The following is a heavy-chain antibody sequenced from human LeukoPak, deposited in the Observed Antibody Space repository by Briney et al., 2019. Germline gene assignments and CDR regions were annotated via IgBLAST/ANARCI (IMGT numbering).Heavy chain of an antibody. CDR1: GGSFNSSGYY. CDR3: ARQSGIKYDFDY. V-gene: IGHV4-39*01. Sequence: SETLSLTCTVSGGSFNSSGYYWGWIRQPPGKGLEWIGSIDYRGITYYNPSLKSRVTISKNQFSLKLSSVTAADTAVYYCARQSGIKYDFDYWGQGTLVSVSS. CDR2: IDYRGIT. D-gene: IGHD2-2*01. J-gene: IGHJ4*02.